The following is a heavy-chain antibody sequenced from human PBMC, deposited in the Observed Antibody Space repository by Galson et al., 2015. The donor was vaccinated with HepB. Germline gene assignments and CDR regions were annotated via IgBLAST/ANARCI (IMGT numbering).Heavy chain of an antibody. J-gene: IGHJ6*02. CDR3: ARRGPFFDDIASRYYALDV. D-gene: IGHD3-3*02. CDR1: GYTFSNYW. CDR2: VYPGDSDA. Sequence: QSGAEVKKPGESLRISCKVSGYTFSNYWIGRVRQMPGKGLEWMGIVYPGDSDARYTPSFQGHVTISADKSIDTAYLQWSSLKTSDTAIYYCARRGPFFDDIASRYYALDVWGQGTTVTVSS. V-gene: IGHV5-51*01.